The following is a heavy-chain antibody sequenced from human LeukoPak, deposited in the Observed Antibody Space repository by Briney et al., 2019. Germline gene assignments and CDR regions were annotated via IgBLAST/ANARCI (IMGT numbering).Heavy chain of an antibody. Sequence: GGSLRLSCAASGFTFSSYEMNWVRQAPGKGLEWVSYISSSGSTIYYADSVKGRFTISRDNSKNTLYLQMNSLRAEDTAVYYCARDAYSSGWYGYFQHWGQGTLVTVSS. J-gene: IGHJ1*01. CDR2: ISSSGSTI. CDR1: GFTFSSYE. D-gene: IGHD6-19*01. CDR3: ARDAYSSGWYGYFQH. V-gene: IGHV3-48*03.